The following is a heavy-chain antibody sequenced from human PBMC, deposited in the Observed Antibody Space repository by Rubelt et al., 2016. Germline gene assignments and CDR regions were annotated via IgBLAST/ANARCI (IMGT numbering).Heavy chain of an antibody. J-gene: IGHJ3*02. D-gene: IGHD1-26*01. CDR1: GFTFSSYS. CDR3: ARDSGGSYLSAPNAFDI. Sequence: LVESGGGVVQPGRSLRLSCAASGFTFSSYSMNWVRQAPGKGLEWVSYISSSSSTIYYADSVKGRFTISRDNAKNSLYLQMNSLRAEDTAVYYCARDSGGSYLSAPNAFDIWGQGTMVTVSS. CDR2: ISSSSSTI. V-gene: IGHV3-48*04.